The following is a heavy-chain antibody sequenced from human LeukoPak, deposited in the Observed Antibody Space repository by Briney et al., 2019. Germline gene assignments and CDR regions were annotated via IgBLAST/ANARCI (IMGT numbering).Heavy chain of an antibody. CDR2: TSGDEDST. Sequence: PGGSLRLSCAASGLTFKNFAMSWVRQAPGKGLEWLAVTSGDEDSTHYGDSVRGHFVISTDNSKSTSFLHMNSLRAEDTAVYYCTIDLMTGFSSGWHFAYWGQGALVTVSS. V-gene: IGHV3-23*01. CDR1: GLTFKNFA. J-gene: IGHJ4*02. CDR3: TIDLMTGFSSGWHFAY. D-gene: IGHD6-19*01.